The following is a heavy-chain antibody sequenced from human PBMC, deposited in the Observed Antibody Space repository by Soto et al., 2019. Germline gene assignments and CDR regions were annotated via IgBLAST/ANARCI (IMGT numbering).Heavy chain of an antibody. CDR1: GFTFYTYE. CDR3: GREPPGELADDGLY. V-gene: IGHV3-48*03. Sequence: EVQLVESGGGLVQPGGSLRLSCAASGFTFYTYEMNWVRQAPGKGLEWVSYISSSGSTTYYADSVKGRFTISRDNAKKSPYLQMNSLRAEDTAIYYCGREPPGELADDGLYWGQGTLVTVSS. J-gene: IGHJ4*02. CDR2: ISSSGSTT. D-gene: IGHD1-26*01.